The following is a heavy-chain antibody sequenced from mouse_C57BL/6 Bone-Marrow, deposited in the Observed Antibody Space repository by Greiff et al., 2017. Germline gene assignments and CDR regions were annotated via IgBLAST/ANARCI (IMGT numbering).Heavy chain of an antibody. Sequence: DVKLVESGGDLVKPGGSLKLSCAASGFTFSSYGMSWVRQTPDKRLEWVATISSGGSYTYYPASVKGRFTRSRDNAKNTLYLQMSSLKSEDTAMYYCAREDYYGSMFAYWGQGTLVTVSA. CDR3: AREDYYGSMFAY. J-gene: IGHJ3*01. CDR2: ISSGGSYT. D-gene: IGHD1-1*01. CDR1: GFTFSSYG. V-gene: IGHV5-6*02.